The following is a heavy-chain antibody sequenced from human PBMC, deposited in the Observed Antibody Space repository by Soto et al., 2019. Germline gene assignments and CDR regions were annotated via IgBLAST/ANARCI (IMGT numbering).Heavy chain of an antibody. J-gene: IGHJ3*02. V-gene: IGHV1-46*01. CDR1: GNTFTSYY. Sequence: VASVKVSCKVSGNTFTSYYMHWVRQAPGQGPEWMGLVNPSGGSTYYAQKFRGRVTMTRDTSTSTLYMELSSLRFDDTAVYYCACFITASGTHDAFDIWGQGTMVTVSS. CDR2: VNPSGGST. CDR3: ACFITASGTHDAFDI. D-gene: IGHD6-25*01.